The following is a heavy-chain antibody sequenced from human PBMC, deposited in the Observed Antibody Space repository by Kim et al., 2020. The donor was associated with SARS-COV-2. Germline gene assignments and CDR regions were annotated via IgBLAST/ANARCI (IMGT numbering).Heavy chain of an antibody. J-gene: IGHJ4*02. CDR2: IIPIFGTA. D-gene: IGHD6-6*01. CDR3: ARVTLSPEYSSSPGTFDY. V-gene: IGHV1-69*13. Sequence: SVKVSCKASGGTFSSYAISWVRQAPGQGLEWMGGIIPIFGTANYAQKFQGRVTITADESTSTAYMELSSLRSEDTAVYYCARVTLSPEYSSSPGTFDYWGQGTLVTVSS. CDR1: GGTFSSYA.